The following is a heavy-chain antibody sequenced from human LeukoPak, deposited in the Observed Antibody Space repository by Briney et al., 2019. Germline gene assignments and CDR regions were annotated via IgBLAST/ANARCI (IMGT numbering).Heavy chain of an antibody. V-gene: IGHV3-64D*09. Sequence: GGSLRLSCSASGCTFSTYAMHWVRQAPGKGLEYVSAIGTNGGTTFYADSVRGRFTVSRGNSKNTLFLQMSSLRPEDTAVYYCVGFTTGSGFDYWGQGTLVTVS. D-gene: IGHD1-14*01. CDR3: VGFTTGSGFDY. CDR2: IGTNGGTT. J-gene: IGHJ4*02. CDR1: GCTFSTYA.